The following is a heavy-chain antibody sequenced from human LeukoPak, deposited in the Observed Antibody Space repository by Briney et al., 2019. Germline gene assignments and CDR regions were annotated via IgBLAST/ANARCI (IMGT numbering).Heavy chain of an antibody. CDR3: AWIAAAGNDYHY. Sequence: SVKVSCKASGGTFSSYAISWVRQAPGQGLEWMGGIIPIFGTANYAQKFKGRVTSTADESTSTAYMELSSLRSEDTAVYYCAWIAAAGNDYHYWGQGTLVTVSS. V-gene: IGHV1-69*01. CDR1: GGTFSSYA. CDR2: IIPIFGTA. J-gene: IGHJ4*02. D-gene: IGHD6-13*01.